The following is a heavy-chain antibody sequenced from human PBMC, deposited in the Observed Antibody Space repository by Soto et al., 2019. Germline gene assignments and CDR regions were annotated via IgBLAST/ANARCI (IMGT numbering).Heavy chain of an antibody. D-gene: IGHD6-13*01. CDR1: GYTFTNYA. Sequence: QVQLVQSGVEVKKPGASVKVSCKASGYTFTNYAISWVRQAPGRGLEWMGWVNTYNGNPNYAQIFQGRITMNTDTSTGTAYMELRSLKSDDSAVYYCARDSQYSTSWQRFDSWGQGTLVTVSS. CDR3: ARDSQYSTSWQRFDS. J-gene: IGHJ4*02. V-gene: IGHV1-18*01. CDR2: VNTYNGNP.